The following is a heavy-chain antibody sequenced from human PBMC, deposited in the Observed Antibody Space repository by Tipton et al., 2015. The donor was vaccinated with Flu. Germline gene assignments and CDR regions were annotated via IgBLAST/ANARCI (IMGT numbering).Heavy chain of an antibody. CDR3: ASDLGVAVAGTGGFQH. CDR1: GGYISSYY. D-gene: IGHD6-19*01. CDR2: IYYSGST. V-gene: IGHV4-59*01. Sequence: TLSLTCTVSGGYISSYYWSWIRQPPGKGLEWIGYIYYSGSTNYNPSLKSRVTISVDTSKNQFSLKLSSVTAADTAVYYCASDLGVAVAGTGGFQHWGQGTLVTVSS. J-gene: IGHJ1*01.